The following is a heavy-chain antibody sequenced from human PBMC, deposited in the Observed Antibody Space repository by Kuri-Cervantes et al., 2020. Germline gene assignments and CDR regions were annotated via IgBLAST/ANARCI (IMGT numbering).Heavy chain of an antibody. V-gene: IGHV3-33*06. J-gene: IGHJ4*02. D-gene: IGHD6-13*01. CDR3: AKAVSSTSWYKFDY. CDR2: IWYDGSNK. Sequence: GESLKISCAASGFTFSSYGMHWVRQAPGKGLEWVAVIWYDGSNKYYADSVKGRFTISKDNSNNTLSLQMDSLRAEDTAVYFCAKAVSSTSWYKFDYWGQGTLVTVSS. CDR1: GFTFSSYG.